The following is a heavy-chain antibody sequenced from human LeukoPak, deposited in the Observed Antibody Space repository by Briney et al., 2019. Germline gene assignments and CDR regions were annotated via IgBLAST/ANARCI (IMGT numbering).Heavy chain of an antibody. CDR3: ARGNNYGGP. V-gene: IGHV4-61*08. CDR1: GGSISSGGYY. Sequence: SSETLSLTCTVSGGSISSGGYYWSWIRQHPGKGLEWIGYIYCSGSTYYNPSLKSRVTISVDTSKNQFSLKLSSVTAADTAVYYCARGNNYGGPWGQGTLVTVSS. D-gene: IGHD4-23*01. CDR2: IYCSGST. J-gene: IGHJ5*02.